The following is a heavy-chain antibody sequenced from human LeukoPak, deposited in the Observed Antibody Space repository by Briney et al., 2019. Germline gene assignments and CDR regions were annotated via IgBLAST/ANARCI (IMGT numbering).Heavy chain of an antibody. CDR2: IYSGGGT. D-gene: IGHD2-2*01. J-gene: IGHJ4*02. CDR3: ARAFSRSSTSWYYFDY. CDR1: GFTVSSNY. Sequence: GGSLRLSCAASGFTVSSNYMSWVRQAPGKGLEWVSVIYSGGGTYYADSVKGRFTISRDNSKNTLYLQMNSLRAEDTAVYYCARAFSRSSTSWYYFDYWGQGTLVTVSS. V-gene: IGHV3-66*02.